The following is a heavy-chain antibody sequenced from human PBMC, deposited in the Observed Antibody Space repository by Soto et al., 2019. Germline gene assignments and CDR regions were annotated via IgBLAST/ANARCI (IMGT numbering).Heavy chain of an antibody. CDR1: GYSFTTYW. D-gene: IGHD3-22*01. CDR3: ARPSGRDASSGYYYYAFDI. CDR2: IYPGDFDT. Sequence: PGESLKISCKGSGYSFTTYWIGWVRQMPGKGLEWMGIIYPGDFDTRYSPSFQGQVTISADKSISTAYLQWSSLKASDTAMYYCARPSGRDASSGYYYYAFDIWGQGTMVTVSS. V-gene: IGHV5-51*01. J-gene: IGHJ3*02.